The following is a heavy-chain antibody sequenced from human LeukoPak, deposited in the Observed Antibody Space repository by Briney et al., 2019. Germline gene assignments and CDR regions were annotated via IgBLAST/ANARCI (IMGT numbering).Heavy chain of an antibody. Sequence: GASVKVSCKVSGYTLTELSMHWVRQAPGKGLEWMGGFGPEDGETIYAQKFQGRVTMTEDTSTDTAYMELSSLRSEDTAVYYCATGSGYYITFAYWGQGTLVTVSS. J-gene: IGHJ4*02. V-gene: IGHV1-24*01. CDR3: ATGSGYYITFAY. CDR2: FGPEDGET. D-gene: IGHD3-3*01. CDR1: GYTLTELS.